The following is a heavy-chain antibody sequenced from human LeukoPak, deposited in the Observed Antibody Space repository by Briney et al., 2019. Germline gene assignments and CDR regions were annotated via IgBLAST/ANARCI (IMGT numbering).Heavy chain of an antibody. D-gene: IGHD6-13*01. J-gene: IGHJ4*02. CDR3: ARHGRSWSYYFDY. CDR2: IYYSGST. CDR1: GGSISSSSYY. Sequence: PSETLSLTCTVSGGSISSSSYYWGWIRQPPGKGLEWIGSIYYSGSTYYNPSLKSRVTISVDTSKNQFSLKLSSVTAADTAVYYCARHGRSWSYYFDYWGQGTLVTVSS. V-gene: IGHV4-39*01.